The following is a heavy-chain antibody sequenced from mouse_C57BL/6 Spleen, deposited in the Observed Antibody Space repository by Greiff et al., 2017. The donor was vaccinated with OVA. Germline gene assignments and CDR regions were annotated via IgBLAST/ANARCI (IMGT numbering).Heavy chain of an antibody. CDR2: INPYNGDT. Sequence: EVQLQQSGPELVKPGDSVKISCKASGYSFTGYFMNWVMQSHGKSLEWIGRINPYNGDTFYNQKFKGKATLTVDKSSSTAHMELRSLTSEDSAVYYCASGATVVVYYYAMDYWGQGTSVTVSS. CDR1: GYSFTGYF. CDR3: ASGATVVVYYYAMDY. J-gene: IGHJ4*01. V-gene: IGHV1-20*01. D-gene: IGHD1-1*01.